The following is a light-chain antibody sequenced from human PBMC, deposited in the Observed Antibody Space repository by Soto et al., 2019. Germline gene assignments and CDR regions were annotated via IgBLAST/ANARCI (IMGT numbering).Light chain of an antibody. J-gene: IGKJ1*01. CDR1: QSLTSRY. CDR2: GTS. Sequence: EIVLTQSPATLSLSPGERATLSCRASQSLTSRYLAWYRQKPGQAPRLLIYGTSSRATGIPDRFSGSGSGTDFTLTISGLEPEDFAVYYCQQYHSSPRTFGQGTKVDIK. CDR3: QQYHSSPRT. V-gene: IGKV3-20*01.